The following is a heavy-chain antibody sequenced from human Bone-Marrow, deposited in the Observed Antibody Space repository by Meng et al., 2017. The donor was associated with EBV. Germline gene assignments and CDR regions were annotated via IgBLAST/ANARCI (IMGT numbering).Heavy chain of an antibody. CDR2: KYYDGRSK. D-gene: IGHD3-16*02. Sequence: KYYDGRSKCYPDSVKGRFTISRDNSKSTLYLQMHSLRAADTAVYYCARDLGELSFKYYFDYWGQGTLVTVSS. CDR3: ARDLGELSFKYYFDY. J-gene: IGHJ4*02. V-gene: IGHV3-33*01.